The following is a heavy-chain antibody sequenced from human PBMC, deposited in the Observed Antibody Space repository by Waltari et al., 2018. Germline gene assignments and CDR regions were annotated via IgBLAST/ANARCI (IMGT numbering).Heavy chain of an antibody. D-gene: IGHD3-3*01. CDR1: GYSISGGTT. CDR2: IDHSGST. J-gene: IGHJ4*02. V-gene: IGHV4-38-2*02. Sequence: QVQLQESGPGLVKPSETRSPPCPASGYSISGGTTWGGSGRPPGKGLEWIGTIDHSGSTYYNPSLKSRVIISVDKSKNQFSLRLSSVTAADTAVYYCARDDNFWSGHPLGYWGQGTLVTVSS. CDR3: ARDDNFWSGHPLGY.